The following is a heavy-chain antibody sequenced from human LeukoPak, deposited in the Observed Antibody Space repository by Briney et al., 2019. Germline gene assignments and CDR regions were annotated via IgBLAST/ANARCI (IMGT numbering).Heavy chain of an antibody. CDR2: INNDGSYI. D-gene: IGHD3-9*01. Sequence: GGSLRLSCAPYGFIFTNPAMNWVRQAPGKGMEWDSSINNDGSYIYYAGSVKGRFTISRDNAKNSLYLRLNSLRVEDTAVYYCARDPTHYLRYGYFDYWGQGTLVTVSS. CDR3: ARDPTHYLRYGYFDY. CDR1: GFIFTNPA. J-gene: IGHJ4*02. V-gene: IGHV3-21*01.